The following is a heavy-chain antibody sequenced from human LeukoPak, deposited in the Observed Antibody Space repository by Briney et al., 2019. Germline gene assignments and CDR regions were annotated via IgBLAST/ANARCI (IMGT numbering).Heavy chain of an antibody. CDR2: IASNGGNT. Sequence: GGSLRLSCAASGFTFSGYSMTWVRQAPGKGLEWVSLIASNGGNTYYADSVKGRFTISRDNSKNTLYLQMNSLRAEDTAVFYCARWNNDWEFDYWGQGTLVSVSS. D-gene: IGHD1/OR15-1a*01. J-gene: IGHJ4*02. V-gene: IGHV3-23*01. CDR1: GFTFSGYS. CDR3: ARWNNDWEFDY.